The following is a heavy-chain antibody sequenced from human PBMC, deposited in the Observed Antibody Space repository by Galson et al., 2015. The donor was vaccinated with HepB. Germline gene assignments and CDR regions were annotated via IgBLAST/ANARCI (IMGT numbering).Heavy chain of an antibody. CDR1: GASVSSRTFY. V-gene: IGHV4-61*01. D-gene: IGHD3-9*01. CDR2: IYYSGST. J-gene: IGHJ4*02. Sequence: SETLSLTCTVSGASVSSRTFYWNWIRQSPGKAPEWIGYIYYSGSTNYNPSLKSRVTISVDTSKDQFSLKLNSVTAADTAVYYCARLSYQYDRWVDYWGQGTLVTVSS. CDR3: ARLSYQYDRWVDY.